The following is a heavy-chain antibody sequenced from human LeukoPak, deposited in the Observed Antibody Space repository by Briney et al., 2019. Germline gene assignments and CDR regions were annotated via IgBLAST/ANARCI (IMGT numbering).Heavy chain of an antibody. D-gene: IGHD6-13*01. V-gene: IGHV3-30-3*01. Sequence: PGGSLRLSCAASGFTFSSYAMHWVRQAPGKGLEWVATISYDGSNNYYADSVKGRFTISRDNSKNTLYLQMNSLRAEDTAVYYCARDKSSSRSFDYWGQGTLVTVSS. CDR3: ARDKSSSRSFDY. CDR1: GFTFSSYA. J-gene: IGHJ4*02. CDR2: ISYDGSNN.